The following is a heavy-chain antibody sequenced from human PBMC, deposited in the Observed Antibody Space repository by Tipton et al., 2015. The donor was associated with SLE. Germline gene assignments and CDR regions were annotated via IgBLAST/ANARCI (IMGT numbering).Heavy chain of an antibody. Sequence: TLSLTCTVSGGSISSSSYYWGWIRQPPGKGLEWIGSIYYSGSTYYNPSLKSRVTISVDTSKNQFSLKLSSVTAADTAVYYCARGGDYGDYVGYWGQGTLVTVSS. CDR2: IYYSGST. D-gene: IGHD4-17*01. J-gene: IGHJ4*02. CDR3: ARGGDYGDYVGY. V-gene: IGHV4-39*01. CDR1: GGSISSSSYY.